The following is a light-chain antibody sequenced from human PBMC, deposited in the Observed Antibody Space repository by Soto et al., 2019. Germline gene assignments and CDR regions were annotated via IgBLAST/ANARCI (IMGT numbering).Light chain of an antibody. CDR3: QQYGNTPRT. J-gene: IGKJ2*01. CDR1: QSVTNNY. CDR2: SAS. Sequence: EIVLTQSPGTLSLSPGERATLSCGASQSVTNNYLAWYQHKPGQAPRLLIYSASSRATGIPDRFSGSGSGTDFALTISRLEPEDFAVYYCQQYGNTPRTFGQGTKLEI. V-gene: IGKV3-20*01.